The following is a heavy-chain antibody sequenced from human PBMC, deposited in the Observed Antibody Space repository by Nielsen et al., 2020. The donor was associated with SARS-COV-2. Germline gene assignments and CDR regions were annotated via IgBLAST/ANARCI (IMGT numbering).Heavy chain of an antibody. J-gene: IGHJ4*02. CDR1: GYSISSGYY. CDR3: ARGGYYDVVWYFDY. V-gene: IGHV4-38-2*02. Sequence: SETLSLTCTVSGYSISSGYYWGWIRQPPGKGLEWIGSIYHSGSTYYNPSLKSRVTISVDTSKNQFSLKLSSVTAADTAVYYCARGGYYDVVWYFDYWGQGTLVTVSS. D-gene: IGHD3-22*01. CDR2: IYHSGST.